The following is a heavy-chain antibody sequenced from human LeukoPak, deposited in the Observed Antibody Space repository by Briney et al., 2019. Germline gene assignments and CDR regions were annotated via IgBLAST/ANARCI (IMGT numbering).Heavy chain of an antibody. CDR3: AKERATRDDY. V-gene: IGHV3-21*01. CDR2: NSSSSSYI. J-gene: IGHJ4*02. D-gene: IGHD1-26*01. CDR1: GFTFSSYS. Sequence: AGGSLRLSCAASGFTFSSYSMNWVRQAPGKGLEWVSSNSSSSSYIYYADSVKGRFTISRGNAKNSLYLQTNSLRAEDTAVYYCAKERATRDDYWGQGTLVTVSS.